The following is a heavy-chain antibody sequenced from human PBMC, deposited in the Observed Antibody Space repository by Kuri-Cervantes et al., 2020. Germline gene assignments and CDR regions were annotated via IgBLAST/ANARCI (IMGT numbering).Heavy chain of an antibody. Sequence: GGSLRLSCAASGFTFSSYTMNWVRQAPGKGLEWVANIKQDGSKKYYVDSVNGRFTISRDNAKNSLYLQMNSLRAEDTAEYYCAREMGNWGYFDYWGQGTLVTVSS. J-gene: IGHJ4*02. CDR2: IKQDGSKK. CDR3: AREMGNWGYFDY. CDR1: GFTFSSYT. V-gene: IGHV3-7*01. D-gene: IGHD7-27*01.